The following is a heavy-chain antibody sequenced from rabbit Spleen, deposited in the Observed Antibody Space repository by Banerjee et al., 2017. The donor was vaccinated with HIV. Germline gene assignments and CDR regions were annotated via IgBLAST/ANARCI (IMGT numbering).Heavy chain of an antibody. V-gene: IGHV1S45*01. Sequence: QEQLVESGGGLVQPGGSLTLTCTASGFDLSSYYVMCWVRQAPGKGLEWIACIYTSIGDTYYASWAKGRFTISKTSSTTVTLQMTSLTAADTATYFCARDSGSSFSSYGMDLWGPGTLVTVS. CDR1: GFDLSSYYV. CDR3: ARDSGSSFSSYGMDL. D-gene: IGHD8-1*01. J-gene: IGHJ6*01. CDR2: IYTSIGDT.